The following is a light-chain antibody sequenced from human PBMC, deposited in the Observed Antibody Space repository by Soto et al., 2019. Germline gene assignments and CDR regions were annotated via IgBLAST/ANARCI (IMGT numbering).Light chain of an antibody. Sequence: QSVLTQPPSASGTPGQRVTISCSGSSSNIGSNYVYWYQQLPGTVPQLLIDRNNERPSGVPDRFSGSKSGTSASLAISGLRSEDEADYYCAAWDDSRSGVVFGGGTKLTVL. CDR1: SSNIGSNY. J-gene: IGLJ2*01. V-gene: IGLV1-47*01. CDR2: RNN. CDR3: AAWDDSRSGVV.